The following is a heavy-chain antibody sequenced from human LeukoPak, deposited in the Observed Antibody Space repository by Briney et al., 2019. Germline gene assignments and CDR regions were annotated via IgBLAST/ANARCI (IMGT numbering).Heavy chain of an antibody. CDR1: GGSISSSSYY. CDR2: IYYSGST. D-gene: IGHD6-13*01. CDR3: AREGSSESSSWDY. V-gene: IGHV4-39*07. J-gene: IGHJ4*02. Sequence: SETLSLTCTVSGGSISSSSYYWGWIRQPPGKGLEWIGSIYYSGSTYYNPSLKSRVTISVDTSKNQFSLKLSSVTAADTAVYYCAREGSSESSSWDYWGQGTLVTVSS.